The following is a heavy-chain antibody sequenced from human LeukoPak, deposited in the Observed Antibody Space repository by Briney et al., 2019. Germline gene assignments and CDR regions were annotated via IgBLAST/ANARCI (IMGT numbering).Heavy chain of an antibody. J-gene: IGHJ5*02. V-gene: IGHV5-51*01. Sequence: GESLQISFKGSGYSFTSYWIGWVRQMPGKGLEWRGIIYPGDSDTRYSPSFQGQVTISADKSISTAYLQWSSLKASDTAMYYCARQDSSGWYRFDPWGQGTLVTVSS. CDR3: ARQDSSGWYRFDP. D-gene: IGHD6-19*01. CDR1: GYSFTSYW. CDR2: IYPGDSDT.